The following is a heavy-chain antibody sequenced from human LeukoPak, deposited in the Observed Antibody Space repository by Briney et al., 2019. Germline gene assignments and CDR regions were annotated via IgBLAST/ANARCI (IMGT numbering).Heavy chain of an antibody. V-gene: IGHV4-59*01. J-gene: IGHJ5*02. Sequence: PSETLSLTCTVSGGSISSYYWSWIRQPPGKGLEWIGYIYYSGSTNYNPSLKSRVTISVDTSKNQFSLKLSSVTAADTAVYYCARVRPPYYDYVWGSYGNWFDPWGQGTLVTVSS. CDR2: IYYSGST. D-gene: IGHD3-16*01. CDR1: GGSISSYY. CDR3: ARVRPPYYDYVWGSYGNWFDP.